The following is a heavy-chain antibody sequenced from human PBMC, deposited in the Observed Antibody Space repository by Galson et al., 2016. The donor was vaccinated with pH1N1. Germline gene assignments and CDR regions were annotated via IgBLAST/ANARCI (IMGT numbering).Heavy chain of an antibody. J-gene: IGHJ5*02. CDR1: GGSISGGDYY. V-gene: IGHV4-31*03. Sequence: TLSLTCTVSGGSISGGDYYWSWIRQHPGKGLEWIGYIYYSGSTYYNPSLKSRVSISVYTSKNQFSLKLSSVTAADTAVYYCARSSYGDYVHWFDPWGQGTLVTVSS. D-gene: IGHD4-17*01. CDR3: ARSSYGDYVHWFDP. CDR2: IYYSGST.